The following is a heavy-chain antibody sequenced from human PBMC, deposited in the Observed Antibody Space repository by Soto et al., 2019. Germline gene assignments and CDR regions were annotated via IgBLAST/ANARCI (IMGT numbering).Heavy chain of an antibody. D-gene: IGHD3-22*01. CDR1: GFTFRSYA. Sequence: DVQLLESGGGLVQPGGSLRLSCAASGFTFRSYAMSWVRQAPGKGLEWVSGISGSGISTHYADSVKGRFTVSRDNSKNTLYLQMNSLRAEDTAVYYCARDRVESGYPEYFQHWGQGTLVTVSS. CDR3: ARDRVESGYPEYFQH. V-gene: IGHV3-23*01. CDR2: ISGSGIST. J-gene: IGHJ1*01.